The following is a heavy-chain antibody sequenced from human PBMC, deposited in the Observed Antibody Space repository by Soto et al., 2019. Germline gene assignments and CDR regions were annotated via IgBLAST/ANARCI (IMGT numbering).Heavy chain of an antibody. CDR2: INHSGST. CDR3: ASIPISIWSGYYSANFHNWFDP. J-gene: IGHJ5*02. V-gene: IGHV4-34*01. Sequence: SETLSLTCAVYGGSFSGYYWSWIRQPPGKGLEWIGEINHSGSTNYNPSLKSRVTISVDTSKNQFSLKLSSVTAADTAVYYCASIPISIWSGYYSANFHNWFDPWGQRTLVTVSS. CDR1: GGSFSGYY. D-gene: IGHD3-3*01.